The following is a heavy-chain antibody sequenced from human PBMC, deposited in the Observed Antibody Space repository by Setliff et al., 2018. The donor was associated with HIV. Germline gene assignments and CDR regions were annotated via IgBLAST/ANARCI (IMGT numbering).Heavy chain of an antibody. J-gene: IGHJ4*02. CDR2: ISYTGST. CDR3: ARQTWEYYDTLTGYYRSPKNFDS. CDR1: GGSFNDYY. D-gene: IGHD3-9*01. V-gene: IGHV4-34*01. Sequence: PSETLSLTCAVYGGSFNDYYWTWIRQPPGKGLEWIGTISYTGSTYYDPSLKSRVTISLDTSKNQFFLKLSSVTAPDTAIYYCARQTWEYYDTLTGYYRSPKNFDSWGQGTLVTVSS.